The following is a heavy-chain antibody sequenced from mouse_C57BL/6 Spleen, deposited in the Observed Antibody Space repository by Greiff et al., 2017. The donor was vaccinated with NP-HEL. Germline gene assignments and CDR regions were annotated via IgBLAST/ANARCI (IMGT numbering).Heavy chain of an antibody. J-gene: IGHJ3*01. V-gene: IGHV1-64*01. CDR2: IHPNSGST. CDR1: GYTFTSYW. CDR3: ARTMYYDPGAWFAY. Sequence: QVQLQQPGAELVKPGASVKLSCKASGYTFTSYWMHWVKQRPGQGLEWIGMIHPNSGSTNYNEKFKSKATLTVDKSSSTAYMQLSSLTSEDSAVYYCARTMYYDPGAWFAYWGQGTLVTVSA. D-gene: IGHD2-4*01.